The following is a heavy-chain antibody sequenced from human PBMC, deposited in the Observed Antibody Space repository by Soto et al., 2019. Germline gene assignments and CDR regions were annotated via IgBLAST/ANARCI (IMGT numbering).Heavy chain of an antibody. CDR1: GFTFSNYW. CDR2: IDTDGSTT. D-gene: IGHD2-21*01. J-gene: IGHJ6*01. CDR3: VRDSYISGYDYGMDV. Sequence: EVQLVQSGGGLVQPGGSLRLSCAASGFTFSNYWMHWFRQAPGKGLVWVSRIDTDGSTTSYADSVKGRFTISRDNAKNTLHLQMNSLRAEDTSVYFCVRDSYISGYDYGMDVW. V-gene: IGHV3-74*01.